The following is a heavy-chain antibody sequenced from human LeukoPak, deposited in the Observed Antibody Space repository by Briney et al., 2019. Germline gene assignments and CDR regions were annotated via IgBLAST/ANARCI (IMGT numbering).Heavy chain of an antibody. CDR3: ARTPSGDSSGYYTDSFNI. CDR2: ISWNSGSI. Sequence: HPGGSLRLSCTASGFTFDDYAMHWVRQAPGKGLEWVSGISWNSGSIGYADSVKGRFTISRDNAKNSLNLQMNSLRAEDTALYYCARTPSGDSSGYYTDSFNIWGQGTMVTVSS. V-gene: IGHV3-9*01. CDR1: GFTFDDYA. D-gene: IGHD3-22*01. J-gene: IGHJ3*02.